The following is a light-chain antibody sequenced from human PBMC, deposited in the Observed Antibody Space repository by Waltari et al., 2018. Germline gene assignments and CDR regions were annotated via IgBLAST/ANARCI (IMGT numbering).Light chain of an antibody. Sequence: IQMTQSPSPLSASVGDRFTITCRASQSISNWLAWYQQKPGKAPKLLIYNASTLESGVPSRFSGSGSGTEFTLTISSLQPDDFATYYCQQYNSYSLLTFGGGTKVEIK. CDR1: QSISNW. J-gene: IGKJ4*01. V-gene: IGKV1-5*03. CDR2: NAS. CDR3: QQYNSYSLLT.